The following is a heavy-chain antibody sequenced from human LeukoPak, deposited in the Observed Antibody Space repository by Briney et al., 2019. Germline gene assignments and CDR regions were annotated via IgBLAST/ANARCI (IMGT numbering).Heavy chain of an antibody. Sequence: ASVKVSCKPSGYTLTSYGISWVRQAPGQGREWMGWIRAYNGNTNYTQKLQGRVTMTTDTSTSTAYMELRSTRSDDTAVYYCARGGYCSSTSCYPSKSDYWGQGTLVTVSS. CDR1: GYTLTSYG. V-gene: IGHV1-18*01. J-gene: IGHJ4*02. CDR2: IRAYNGNT. D-gene: IGHD2-2*01. CDR3: ARGGYCSSTSCYPSKSDY.